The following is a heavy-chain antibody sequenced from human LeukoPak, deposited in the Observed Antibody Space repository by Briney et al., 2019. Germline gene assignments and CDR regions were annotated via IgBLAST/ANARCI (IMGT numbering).Heavy chain of an antibody. D-gene: IGHD5-24*01. CDR3: ARIDGYNSYYYYYYYMDV. Sequence: PSETLSLTCTVSGGSISSSSYYWGWIRQPPGKGLEWIGSIYYSGSTYYNPSLKSRVTISVDTSKNQVSLKLSSVTAADTAVYYCARIDGYNSYYYYYYYMDVWGKGTTVTVSS. V-gene: IGHV4-39*07. J-gene: IGHJ6*03. CDR1: GGSISSSSYY. CDR2: IYYSGST.